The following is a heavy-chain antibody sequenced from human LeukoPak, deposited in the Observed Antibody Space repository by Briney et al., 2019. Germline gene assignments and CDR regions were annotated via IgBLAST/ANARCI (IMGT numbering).Heavy chain of an antibody. CDR1: GFTFSSYA. Sequence: GGSLRLSCAASGFTFSSYAMSWVRQAPGKGLEWVSGISSSGGSTFNADSVKGRFTISRDNSKNTLYLQMNSLRAEGTAVYYCAKRGGLSSSSGWYYFDYWGQGTLVTVSS. CDR3: AKRGGLSSSSGWYYFDY. J-gene: IGHJ4*02. V-gene: IGHV3-23*01. D-gene: IGHD6-6*01. CDR2: ISSSGGST.